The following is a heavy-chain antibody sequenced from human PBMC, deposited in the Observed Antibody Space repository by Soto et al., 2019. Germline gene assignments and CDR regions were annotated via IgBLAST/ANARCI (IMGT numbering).Heavy chain of an antibody. V-gene: IGHV6-1*01. CDR1: GDSVSSSSSA. D-gene: IGHD2-21*01. CDR2: TYYRSKLYN. CDR3: ARGWGWYYYYGMDV. Sequence: SQTLALPCGISGDSVSSSSSACNFMRQSPSRGLELLGRTYYRSKLYNDYAVSVKSRVTINPDTSKNQFSLQLNSVTPEDTAVYYCARGWGWYYYYGMDVWGQGTTVTVSS. J-gene: IGHJ6*02.